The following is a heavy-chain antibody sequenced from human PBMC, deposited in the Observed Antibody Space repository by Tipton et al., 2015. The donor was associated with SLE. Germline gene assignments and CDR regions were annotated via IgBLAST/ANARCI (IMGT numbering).Heavy chain of an antibody. CDR1: GGSISSYY. CDR2: IYYSGST. V-gene: IGHV4-59*01. D-gene: IGHD2-15*01. Sequence: TLSLTCTVSGGSISSYYWSWIRQPPGKGLEWIGYIYYSGSTNYNPSLKSRVTISVDTSKNQFSLKLSSVTAADTAVYYCARVACSGGSCDSGYDAFDIWGQATMVTVSS. J-gene: IGHJ3*02. CDR3: ARVACSGGSCDSGYDAFDI.